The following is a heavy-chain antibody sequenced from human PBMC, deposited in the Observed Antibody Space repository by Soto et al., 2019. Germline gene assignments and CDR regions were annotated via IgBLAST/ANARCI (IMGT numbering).Heavy chain of an antibody. V-gene: IGHV1-3*04. Sequence: ASVKVSCKSAGHTFPNYAIHWVRQAPGHRLEWMGWINTGHGNAKYSQKFRGRLLISTDTSASTAYMELSSLRSADTAVYYCVGDNDYYDYQQPLDPWGTGTLVTVSS. D-gene: IGHD3-3*01. CDR2: INTGHGNA. CDR1: GHTFPNYA. CDR3: VGDNDYYDYQQPLDP. J-gene: IGHJ5*02.